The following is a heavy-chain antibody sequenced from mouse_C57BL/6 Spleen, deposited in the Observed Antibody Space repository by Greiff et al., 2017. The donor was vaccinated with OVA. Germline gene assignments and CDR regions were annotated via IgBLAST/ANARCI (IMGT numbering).Heavy chain of an antibody. CDR2: IYPGSGST. CDR1: GYTFTSYW. Sequence: QVQLQQPGAELVKPGASVKMSCKASGYTFTSYWITWVKQRPGQGLEWIGDIYPGSGSTNYNEKFKSKATLTVDTSSSTAYMQLSSLTSEDSAVYYCARGGIYYDDDGFAYWGQGTLVTVSA. J-gene: IGHJ3*01. V-gene: IGHV1-55*01. CDR3: ARGGIYYDDDGFAY. D-gene: IGHD2-4*01.